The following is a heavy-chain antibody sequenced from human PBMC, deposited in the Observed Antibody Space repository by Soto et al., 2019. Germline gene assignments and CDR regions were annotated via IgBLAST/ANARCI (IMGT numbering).Heavy chain of an antibody. Sequence: HRVRKVPGKGLVWVSRIKGDGTNTGYADSVKGRFTISRDNVKNTLYLQMNSLRAEVLSFYSCARRLSGYYGFAYLGKGTLVTVSS. J-gene: IGHJ4*02. CDR3: ARRLSGYYGFAY. D-gene: IGHD5-12*01. CDR2: IKGDGTNT. V-gene: IGHV3-74*01.